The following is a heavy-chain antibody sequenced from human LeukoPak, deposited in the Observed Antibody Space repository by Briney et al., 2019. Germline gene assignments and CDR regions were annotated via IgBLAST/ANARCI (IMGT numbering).Heavy chain of an antibody. Sequence: GGSVRLSCVASGFTFSENWMHWVRQAPGKGLAWVSHINRDGGLTNYADSVKGRFTISRDNARNTVYLQMSSLRVEDTAIYFCAREEHRLAEAGTSAFDLGGQGTLVTVS. D-gene: IGHD6-13*01. V-gene: IGHV3-74*01. CDR2: INRDGGLT. CDR1: GFTFSENW. J-gene: IGHJ3*01. CDR3: AREEHRLAEAGTSAFDL.